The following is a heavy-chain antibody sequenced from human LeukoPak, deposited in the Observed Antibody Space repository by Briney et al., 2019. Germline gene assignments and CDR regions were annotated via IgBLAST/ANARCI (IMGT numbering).Heavy chain of an antibody. Sequence: SETLSLTCAVYGGSFSGYYWSWIRQPPGKGLEWIGEINHSGSTNYNPSLKSRVTISVDTSKNQFSLKLSSVTAADTAVYYCASGYDDSSDYHSFDYWGQGTLVTVSS. CDR1: GGSFSGYY. D-gene: IGHD3-22*01. CDR3: ASGYDDSSDYHSFDY. V-gene: IGHV4-34*01. J-gene: IGHJ4*02. CDR2: INHSGST.